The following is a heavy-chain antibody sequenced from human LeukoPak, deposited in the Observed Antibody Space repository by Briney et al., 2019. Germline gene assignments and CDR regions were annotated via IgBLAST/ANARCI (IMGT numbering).Heavy chain of an antibody. CDR1: GFSFSDSW. CDR2: IRRDGSVK. CDR3: AKDNPVLEY. Sequence: QTGGSLRLSCVGSGFSFSDSWMTWVRQVPGKGLEWVANIRRDGSVKNYVDSVKGRFTMSRDNAKNSLYLQMNDLRAEDTAIYYCAKDNPVLEYWGQGTLVTVSS. V-gene: IGHV3-7*04. J-gene: IGHJ4*02.